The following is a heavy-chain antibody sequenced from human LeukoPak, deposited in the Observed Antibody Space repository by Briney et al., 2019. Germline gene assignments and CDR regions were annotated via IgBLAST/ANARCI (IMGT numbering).Heavy chain of an antibody. CDR3: ARGARYCTNGVCSLYYYYYMDV. CDR1: GYTFTGYY. CDR2: INPNSGGT. Sequence: ASVKVSCKASGYTFTGYYMHWVRQAPGQGLEWMGRINPNSGGTNYAQKFQGRVTMTRDTSISTAYTELSRLRSDDTAVYYCARGARYCTNGVCSLYYYYYMDVWGKGTTLTVSS. D-gene: IGHD2-8*01. V-gene: IGHV1-2*06. J-gene: IGHJ6*03.